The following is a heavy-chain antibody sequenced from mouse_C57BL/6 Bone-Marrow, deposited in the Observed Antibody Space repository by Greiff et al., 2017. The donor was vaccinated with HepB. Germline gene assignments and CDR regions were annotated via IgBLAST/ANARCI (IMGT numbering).Heavy chain of an antibody. CDR3: ARESYYGSSRFDY. J-gene: IGHJ2*01. CDR2: IDPANGNT. D-gene: IGHD1-1*01. Sequence: EVNLVESVAELVRPGASVKLSCTASGFNIKNTYMHWVKQRPEQGLEWIGRIDPANGNTKYAPKFQGKATITADTSSNTAYLQLSSLTSEDTAIYYCARESYYGSSRFDYWGQGTTLTVSS. V-gene: IGHV14-3*01. CDR1: GFNIKNTY.